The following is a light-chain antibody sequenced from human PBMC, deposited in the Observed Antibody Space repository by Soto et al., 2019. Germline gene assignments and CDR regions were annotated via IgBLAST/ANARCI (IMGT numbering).Light chain of an antibody. Sequence: QSVLTQPPSVSGTPGQRVTISCSGSSSNIGSNTVSWYQQLPGTAPKLLIYSNDHRPSGIPDRFSDSKSGTSDSLVISGLQSDDEADYYCAACDDSLDGPVFGGGTKLTVL. CDR2: SND. CDR1: SSNIGSNT. CDR3: AACDDSLDGPV. V-gene: IGLV1-44*01. J-gene: IGLJ3*02.